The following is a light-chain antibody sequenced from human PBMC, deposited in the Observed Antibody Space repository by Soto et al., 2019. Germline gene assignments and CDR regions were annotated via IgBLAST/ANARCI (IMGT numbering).Light chain of an antibody. CDR2: DVS. CDR1: SSDVGGYNY. CDR3: SSYTSSSTYV. V-gene: IGLV2-14*01. J-gene: IGLJ1*01. Sequence: QSALTQPASVSGSPGQSITISCTGTSSDVGGYNYVSWYQQHPGKAPKLMIYDVSNWPSGVSNRFSGSKSGNTASLTISGLQAEDDADYYCSSYTSSSTYVFGTGTKVTVL.